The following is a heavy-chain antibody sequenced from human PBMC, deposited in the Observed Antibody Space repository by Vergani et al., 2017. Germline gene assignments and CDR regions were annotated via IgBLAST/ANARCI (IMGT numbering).Heavy chain of an antibody. CDR1: DSSIMTNPY. V-gene: IGHV4-38-2*01. Sequence: QVQLQESGPGLVKPSETLTLTCDVSDSSIMTNPYWGWFRQSPGKGLGWIGCIHHSGDTHYNSSLKSRVSISIVSSSKFSLSLTSVTAADTAIYYCARHRGSGCFFPSSYFYGMDVLGHGTTVTVSS. J-gene: IGHJ6*02. D-gene: IGHD3-10*01. CDR2: IHHSGDT. CDR3: ARHRGSGCFFPSSYFYGMDV.